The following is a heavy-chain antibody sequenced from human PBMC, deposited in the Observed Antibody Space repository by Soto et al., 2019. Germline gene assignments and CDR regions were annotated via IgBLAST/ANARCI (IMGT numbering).Heavy chain of an antibody. V-gene: IGHV6-1*01. D-gene: IGHD3-3*01. CDR2: TYYRSKWYN. Sequence: QVQLQQSGPGLVKPSQTLSLTCAISGDSVSSNSAAWNWIMQSPSRGLEWLGRTYYRSKWYNDYAVSGKSRITINPDTSKNQFSLQLNSVTPEDTAVYYCAREPTYYDFWSGYYTGRFYGMDVWGQGTTVTVSS. CDR1: GDSVSSNSAA. CDR3: AREPTYYDFWSGYYTGRFYGMDV. J-gene: IGHJ6*02.